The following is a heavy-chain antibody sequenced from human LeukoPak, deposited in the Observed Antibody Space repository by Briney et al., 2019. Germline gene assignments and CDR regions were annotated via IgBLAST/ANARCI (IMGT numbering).Heavy chain of an antibody. CDR2: MNPNSGNT. CDR3: ARGDYDILTGPSSSNWFDP. CDR1: GYTFTSYD. V-gene: IGHV1-8*01. J-gene: IGHJ5*02. Sequence: GASVKVSCKASGYTFTSYDINWVRQAPGQGLEWMGWMNPNSGNTVYAQKFQGRVTMTRNTSISTAYMELSSLRSEDTAVYYCARGDYDILTGPSSSNWFDPWGQGTLVTVSS. D-gene: IGHD3-9*01.